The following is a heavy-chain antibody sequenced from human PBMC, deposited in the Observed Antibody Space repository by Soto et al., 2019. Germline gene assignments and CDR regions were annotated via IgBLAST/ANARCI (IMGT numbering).Heavy chain of an antibody. V-gene: IGHV3-23*01. Sequence: GGSLSLSCAASGFTFSSYAMSWVRQAPGKGLEWVSAISGSGGSTYYADSVKGRFTISRDNSKNTLYLQVRSLRAEDTAVYYCAKTYYYDRSGYYQNWFDPWGQGTLVTVSS. CDR3: AKTYYYDRSGYYQNWFDP. J-gene: IGHJ5*02. CDR2: ISGSGGST. D-gene: IGHD3-22*01. CDR1: GFTFSSYA.